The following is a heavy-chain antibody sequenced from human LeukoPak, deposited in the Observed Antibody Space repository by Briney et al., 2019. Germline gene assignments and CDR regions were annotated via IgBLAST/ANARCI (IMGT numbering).Heavy chain of an antibody. V-gene: IGHV1-3*01. J-gene: IGHJ4*02. CDR1: GYTFTSYA. CDR2: INAGNGNT. D-gene: IGHD6-19*01. Sequence: GASVKVSCKVSGYTFTSYAMHWVRQAPGQRLEWMGWINAGNGNTKYSQKFQGRVTITRDTSASTAYMELSSLRSEDTAVYYCARVYSSGWYDYWGQGTLVTVSS. CDR3: ARVYSSGWYDY.